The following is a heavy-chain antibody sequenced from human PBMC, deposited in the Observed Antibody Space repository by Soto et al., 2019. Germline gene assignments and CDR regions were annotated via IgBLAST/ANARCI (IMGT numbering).Heavy chain of an antibody. D-gene: IGHD2-15*01. V-gene: IGHV1-18*01. CDR2: ISAYNGDT. J-gene: IGHJ1*01. CDR1: GYTFNTYG. CDR3: ARDLGYCSAGSCYPEYFHH. Sequence: ASVKVSCTASGYTFNTYGISWVRQAPGQGLEWMGWISAYNGDTNYAQRLQGRVTMTTDISTSTAYVELRSLRSDDTAVYYCARDLGYCSAGSCYPEYFHHWGQGTLVTVSS.